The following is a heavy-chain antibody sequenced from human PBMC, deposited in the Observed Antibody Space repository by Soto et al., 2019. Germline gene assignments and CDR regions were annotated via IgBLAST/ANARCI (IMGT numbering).Heavy chain of an antibody. D-gene: IGHD6-19*01. Sequence: SETLSLTCTVSGGSISSSSYYWGWIRQPPGKGLEWIGSIYYSGSTYYNPSLKSRVTISVDTSKNQFSLKLSSVTAADTAVYYCARHHSMGRAVAGTPRWFDPWGQGTLVTVSS. CDR3: ARHHSMGRAVAGTPRWFDP. CDR2: IYYSGST. V-gene: IGHV4-39*01. J-gene: IGHJ5*02. CDR1: GGSISSSSYY.